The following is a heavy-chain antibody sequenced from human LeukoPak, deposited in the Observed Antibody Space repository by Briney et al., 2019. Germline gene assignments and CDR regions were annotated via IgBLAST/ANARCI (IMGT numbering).Heavy chain of an antibody. D-gene: IGHD2-2*01. CDR1: GGSFSGHY. Sequence: SETLSLTCAVYGGSFSGHYWSWIRQPPGKGLEWIGEINHSGSTNYNPSLKSRVTISVDTSKNQFSLKLSSVTAADTAVYYCARGVVPAAMYAWFDPWGQGTLVTVSS. V-gene: IGHV4-34*01. CDR3: ARGVVPAAMYAWFDP. CDR2: INHSGST. J-gene: IGHJ5*02.